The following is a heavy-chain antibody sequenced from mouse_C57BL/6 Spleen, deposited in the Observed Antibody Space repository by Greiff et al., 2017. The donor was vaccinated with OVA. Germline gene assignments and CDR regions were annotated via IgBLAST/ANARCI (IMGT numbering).Heavy chain of an antibody. CDR2: INPNNGGT. J-gene: IGHJ1*03. D-gene: IGHD1-1*01. CDR3: ARFSFITTVVATWDWYFDV. CDR1: GYTFTDYY. Sequence: EVQLQQSGPELVKPGASVKISCKASGYTFTDYYMNWVKQSHGKSLEWIGDINPNNGGTSYNQKFKGKATLTVDKSSSTAYMELRSLTSEDSAVYYCARFSFITTVVATWDWYFDVWGTGTTVTVSS. V-gene: IGHV1-26*01.